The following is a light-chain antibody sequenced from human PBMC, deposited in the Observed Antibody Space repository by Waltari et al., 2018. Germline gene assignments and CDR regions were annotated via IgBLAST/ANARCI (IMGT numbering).Light chain of an antibody. CDR3: QQGYSTRFT. CDR2: GAS. Sequence: DIQMTQSPLSLSAHVGDTVTITCRASNNINIYLNWYQQKPGRAPKLLIHGASSLHTGVPSRFSGSGSGTDFTLTISSLQPEDFATYYCQQGYSTRFTFGPGTIVDMK. CDR1: NNINIY. J-gene: IGKJ3*01. V-gene: IGKV1-39*01.